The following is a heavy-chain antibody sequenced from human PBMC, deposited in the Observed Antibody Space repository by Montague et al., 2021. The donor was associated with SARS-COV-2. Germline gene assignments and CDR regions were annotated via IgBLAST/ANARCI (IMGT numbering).Heavy chain of an antibody. J-gene: IGHJ4*02. CDR2: INHSGTT. CDR3: ARWDPQTLTLIGLRGKSASDX. CDR1: GGSFSGYY. Sequence: SETLSLTCAVYGGSFSGYYWTWIRQSPGKGLEWIAEINHSGTTNYNFNPSLRSRVTISVDTSKSQFSLNLSSVTAADTGVYYCARWDPQTLTLIGLRGKSASDXWGQGTLVTVSS. D-gene: IGHD4-23*01. V-gene: IGHV4-34*01.